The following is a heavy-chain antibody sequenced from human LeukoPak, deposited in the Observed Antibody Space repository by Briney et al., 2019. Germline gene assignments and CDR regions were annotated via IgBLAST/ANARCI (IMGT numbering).Heavy chain of an antibody. Sequence: ASVKVSCKASGYTFTSYGISWVRQAPGQGLEWMGWISAYNGNTNYAQKLQGRVTMTTDTSTSTAYMELRSLRSDDTAVYYCARDGRVYGDYVDGNGYYGMDVWGQGTTVTVSS. CDR1: GYTFTSYG. D-gene: IGHD4-17*01. J-gene: IGHJ6*02. V-gene: IGHV1-18*01. CDR3: ARDGRVYGDYVDGNGYYGMDV. CDR2: ISAYNGNT.